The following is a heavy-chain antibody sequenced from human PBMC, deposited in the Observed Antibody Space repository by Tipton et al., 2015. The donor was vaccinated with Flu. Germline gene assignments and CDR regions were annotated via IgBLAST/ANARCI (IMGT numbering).Heavy chain of an antibody. J-gene: IGHJ4*02. D-gene: IGHD3-10*01. CDR2: IYYNGST. V-gene: IGHV4-59*01. CDR1: GGSISNFH. Sequence: TLSLTCTVSGGSISNFHWSWIRQPPGKGLEWIGYIYYNGSTNHKSSFRSRVTVSVDSSKSQFSLKLSSVTAADTAVYYCARAAGYGCNMCFNYWGQGTLVTVSS. CDR3: ARAAGYGCNMCFNY.